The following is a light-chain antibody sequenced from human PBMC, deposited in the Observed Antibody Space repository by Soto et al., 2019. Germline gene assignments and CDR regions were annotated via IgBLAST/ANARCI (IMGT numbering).Light chain of an antibody. J-gene: IGKJ5*01. CDR1: PSVANF. CDR2: GAF. CDR3: QQRNIWPPVT. V-gene: IGKV3-11*01. Sequence: EIVLTQSPAALSLSPGERATLSCRASPSVANFVAWYQQKPGQAPRLLIYGAFNRATGIPARFSGSGSGTDFTLTISSLEPGDSAVYYCQQRNIWPPVTFGHGTRLEIK.